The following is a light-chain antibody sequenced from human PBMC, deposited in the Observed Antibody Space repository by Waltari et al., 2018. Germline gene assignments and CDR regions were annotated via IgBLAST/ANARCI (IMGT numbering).Light chain of an antibody. V-gene: IGKV3-11*01. CDR3: QQRRSWPIT. J-gene: IGKJ5*01. Sequence: EFVLTQSPATLSFSPGERVPLSCRASQSVNNYLAWYQQIPGQAPRLLIYDASNRATGIPARFSGSGSGTDFTLTISSLEPEDFAVYYCQQRRSWPITFGQGTRLEIK. CDR1: QSVNNY. CDR2: DAS.